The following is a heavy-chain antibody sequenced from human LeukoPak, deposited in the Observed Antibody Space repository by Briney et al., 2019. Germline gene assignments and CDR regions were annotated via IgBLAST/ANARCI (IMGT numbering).Heavy chain of an antibody. V-gene: IGHV3-15*01. CDR2: IKSKTDGGTA. J-gene: IGHJ3*02. CDR1: GFTFRNFD. Sequence: PGGSLRLSCAASGFTFRNFDMNWVRQAPGKGLEWVGRIKSKTDGGTADYAAPVKGRFAISRDDSKNTLYLQMNSLKIEDTAVYYCTTGIIASYTFDIWGQGTMVTVSS. D-gene: IGHD2-2*02. CDR3: TTGIIASYTFDI.